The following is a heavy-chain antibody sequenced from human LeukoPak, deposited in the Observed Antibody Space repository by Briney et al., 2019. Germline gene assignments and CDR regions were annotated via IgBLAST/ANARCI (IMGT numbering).Heavy chain of an antibody. J-gene: IGHJ6*03. CDR1: GFTFSSYS. CDR3: ARGGYGYLYYYYYMDV. D-gene: IGHD5-18*01. CDR2: ISSSSSYI. V-gene: IGHV3-21*01. Sequence: PGGSLRLSCAASGFTFSSYSMNWVRQAPGKGLEWVSSISSSSSYIYYADSVKGRFTISRDNAKNSLYLQMNSLRAEDTAVYYCARGGYGYLYYYYYMDVWGKGTTVTVS.